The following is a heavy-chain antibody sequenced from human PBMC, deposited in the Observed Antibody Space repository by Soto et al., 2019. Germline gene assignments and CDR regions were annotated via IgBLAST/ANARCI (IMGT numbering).Heavy chain of an antibody. D-gene: IGHD3-22*01. CDR2: ISGSGGST. J-gene: IGHJ4*02. V-gene: IGHV3-23*01. Sequence: PGGSLRLSCAASGFTFSSYAMSWVRQAPGKGLEWVSAISGSGGSTYYADSVKGRFTISRDNSKNTLYLQMNSLRAEDTAVYYCAKKQSITMIVVVIESGGFDYWGQGTLVTVSS. CDR1: GFTFSSYA. CDR3: AKKQSITMIVVVIESGGFDY.